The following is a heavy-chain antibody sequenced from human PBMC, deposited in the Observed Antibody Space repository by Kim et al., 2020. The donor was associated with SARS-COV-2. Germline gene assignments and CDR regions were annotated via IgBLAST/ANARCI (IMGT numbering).Heavy chain of an antibody. J-gene: IGHJ4*02. Sequence: YVNAGKCRFTNSRENSKNTLYLQRNSMKAENTAVYYCARGSSRMTTRIGYWGQGTLVTVSS. D-gene: IGHD4-17*01. CDR3: ARGSSRMTTRIGY. V-gene: IGHV3-30*03.